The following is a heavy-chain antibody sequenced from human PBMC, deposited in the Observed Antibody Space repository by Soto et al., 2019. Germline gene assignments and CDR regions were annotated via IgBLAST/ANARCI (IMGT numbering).Heavy chain of an antibody. Sequence: HLQLQESGPGLVKPSETLSLTCTVSGGPISGSSYYWGWVRQPPGKGLEWIGSIYYSGSTYYNPSLKRRVTISVDTSKNQFSLKLSSVTAADTAVYFCARQLCTSSVCYTYFDYWGQGILVTVSS. CDR3: ARQLCTSSVCYTYFDY. CDR1: GGPISGSSYY. CDR2: IYYSGST. J-gene: IGHJ4*02. V-gene: IGHV4-39*01. D-gene: IGHD2-2*02.